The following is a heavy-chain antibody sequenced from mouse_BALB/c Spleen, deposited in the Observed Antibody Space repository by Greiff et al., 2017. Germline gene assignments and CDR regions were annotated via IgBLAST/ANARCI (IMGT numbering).Heavy chain of an antibody. CDR2: IYPGDGDT. CDR1: GYAFSSYW. J-gene: IGHJ4*01. V-gene: IGHV1-80*01. D-gene: IGHD1-2*01. CDR3: ARSGTTASMDY. Sequence: QVQLQQSGAELVRPGSSVKISCKASGYAFSSYWMNWVKQRPGQGLEWIGQIYPGDGDTNYNGKFKGKATLTADKSSSTAYMQLSSLTSEDSAVYFCARSGTTASMDYWGQGTSVTVSS.